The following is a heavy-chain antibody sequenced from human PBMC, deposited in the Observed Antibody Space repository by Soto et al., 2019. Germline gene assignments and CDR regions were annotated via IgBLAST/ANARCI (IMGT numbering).Heavy chain of an antibody. J-gene: IGHJ4*02. Sequence: GGSLRLSCAASGFTFSSYGMHWVRQAPGKGLEWVAVISYDGSNKYYADSVKGRFTISRDNSKNTLYLQMNSLRAEDTAVYYCAKESGQQLVLDYWGQGTLVTVS. CDR1: GFTFSSYG. D-gene: IGHD6-13*01. V-gene: IGHV3-30*18. CDR3: AKESGQQLVLDY. CDR2: ISYDGSNK.